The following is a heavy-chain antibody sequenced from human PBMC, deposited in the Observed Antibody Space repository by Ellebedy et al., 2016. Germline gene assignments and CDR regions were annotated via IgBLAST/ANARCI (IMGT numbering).Heavy chain of an antibody. CDR1: GVYFTNAW. CDR2: IKSKTDGGTT. Sequence: GGSLRLSXAVSGVYFTNAWMTWVRQAPGKGLEWVGLIKSKTDGGTTDYATPVKGRFTISRDESKNTVYLQMNSLRTEDTAVYYCTHLLFAWERDWGQGTLVTVSS. CDR3: THLLFAWERD. J-gene: IGHJ4*02. V-gene: IGHV3-15*05. D-gene: IGHD1-26*01.